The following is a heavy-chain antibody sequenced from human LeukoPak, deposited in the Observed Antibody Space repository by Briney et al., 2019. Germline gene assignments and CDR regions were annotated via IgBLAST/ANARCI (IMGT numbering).Heavy chain of an antibody. V-gene: IGHV4-59*11. J-gene: IGHJ5*02. D-gene: IGHD2-2*01. CDR2: IYYSGST. Sequence: SETLSLTCTVSNDSISPLYWGWIRQPPGKGLEWIGYIYYSGSTNYNPSLKSRVTISVDTSKNQFSLKLSSVTAADTAVYYCASTYCSSTSCRPQYNWFDPWGQGTLVTVSS. CDR3: ASTYCSSTSCRPQYNWFDP. CDR1: NDSISPLY.